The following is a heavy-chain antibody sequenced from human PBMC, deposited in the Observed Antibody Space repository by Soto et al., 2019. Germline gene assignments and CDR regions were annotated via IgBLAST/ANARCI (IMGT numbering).Heavy chain of an antibody. D-gene: IGHD3-10*01. CDR3: ARPELSMVRGYGMDV. V-gene: IGHV1-18*01. Sequence: VQLVQSGSEVQKPGASVKVSCKASGYTFTRYGISWVRQATGQGLEWMGWISVTNGNTNYAHNRQGRVTMTTDTYTSTAYRELRSLRYDDTAVYYCARPELSMVRGYGMDVWGPGSTVTVSS. CDR2: ISVTNGNT. J-gene: IGHJ6*02. CDR1: GYTFTRYG.